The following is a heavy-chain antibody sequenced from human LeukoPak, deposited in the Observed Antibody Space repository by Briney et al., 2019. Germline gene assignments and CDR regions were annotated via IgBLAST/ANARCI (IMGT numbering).Heavy chain of an antibody. J-gene: IGHJ5*02. Sequence: ASVKVSCKASGYTFTGYYMHWVRQAPGQGLEWMGWINPNSGGTNYAQKFQGRVTMTRDTSISTAYMELSRLRSEDTAVYYCASERSGYDFVLPVWFDPWGQGTLVTVSS. D-gene: IGHD5-12*01. CDR3: ASERSGYDFVLPVWFDP. V-gene: IGHV1-2*02. CDR2: INPNSGGT. CDR1: GYTFTGYY.